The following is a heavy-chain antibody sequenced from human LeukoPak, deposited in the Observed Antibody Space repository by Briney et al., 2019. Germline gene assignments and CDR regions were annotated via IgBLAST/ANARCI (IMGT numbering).Heavy chain of an antibody. V-gene: IGHV3-33*06. Sequence: GGSLRLSCAASGFTFSSYGMHWVRQAPGKGLEWVAVIWYDGSNKYYADSVKGRFTISRDNSKNTLYLQMNSLRAEDTAVYYCAKDRKIGRQGVVTWGQGTLVTVSS. CDR3: AKDRKIGRQGVVT. CDR2: IWYDGSNK. CDR1: GFTFSSYG. D-gene: IGHD3-10*01. J-gene: IGHJ5*02.